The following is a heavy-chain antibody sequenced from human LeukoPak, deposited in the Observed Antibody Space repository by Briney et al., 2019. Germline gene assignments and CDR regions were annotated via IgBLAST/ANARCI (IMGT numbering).Heavy chain of an antibody. V-gene: IGHV4-4*07. Sequence: SETLSLTCTVSGGSISSYYWSWIRQPAGKGLEWIGRIYTSGSTNYNPSLKSRVTMSVDTSKNQFSLKLSSVTAADTAVYYCARAGRKYSSGWYTDPWGQGTLVTVSS. CDR2: IYTSGST. D-gene: IGHD6-19*01. J-gene: IGHJ5*02. CDR3: ARAGRKYSSGWYTDP. CDR1: GGSISSYY.